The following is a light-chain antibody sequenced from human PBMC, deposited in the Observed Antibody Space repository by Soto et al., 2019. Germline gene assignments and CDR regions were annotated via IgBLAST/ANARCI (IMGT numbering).Light chain of an antibody. V-gene: IGKV3-20*01. CDR1: QSVSSSY. Sequence: EIVLTQSPGTLSLSPGERATLSCRASQSVSSSYLAWYQQKPGQAPRLLIYGASNRVTGIPDRFSGSGSGTDFTLTVSRLEPEDFAVYYCQQYGSSPFWTFGQGTRLEIK. CDR3: QQYGSSPFWT. CDR2: GAS. J-gene: IGKJ5*01.